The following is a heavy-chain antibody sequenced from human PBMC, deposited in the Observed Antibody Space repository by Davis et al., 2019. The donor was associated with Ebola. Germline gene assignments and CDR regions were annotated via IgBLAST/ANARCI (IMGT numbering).Heavy chain of an antibody. V-gene: IGHV1-3*01. CDR1: GYTFTSYA. Sequence: ASVKVSCKASGYTFTSYAMHWVRQAPGHRLEWMGWINAGNGNTKYSQKFQGRVTITRDTSASTAYMELSSLRSEDTAVYYCASPIFWSGYSTPRRSDAFDIWGQGTMVTVSS. CDR3: ASPIFWSGYSTPRRSDAFDI. CDR2: INAGNGNT. D-gene: IGHD3-3*01. J-gene: IGHJ3*02.